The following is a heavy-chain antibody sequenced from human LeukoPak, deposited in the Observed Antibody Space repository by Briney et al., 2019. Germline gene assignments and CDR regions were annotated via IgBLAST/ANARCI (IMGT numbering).Heavy chain of an antibody. CDR1: GGSVCGYY. CDR3: ARSYNRVELLYY. V-gene: IGHV4-34*01. J-gene: IGHJ4*02. CDR2: INHSGSS. D-gene: IGHD3-10*01. Sequence: SETLSLTSAVYGGSVCGYYWTWIRQPPGKGLEWIGEINHSGSSNYNPSLKSRVTISLDTSKNQFSLRLSSVTAADTAVYYCARSYNRVELLYYWGQGTLVTVSS.